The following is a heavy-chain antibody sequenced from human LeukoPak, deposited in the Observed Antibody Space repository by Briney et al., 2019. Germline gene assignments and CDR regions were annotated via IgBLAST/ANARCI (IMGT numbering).Heavy chain of an antibody. CDR3: TKGLVTSGTRWFDP. D-gene: IGHD1-1*01. J-gene: IGHJ5*02. V-gene: IGHV4-34*01. Sequence: PSETLSLTCGASDGSFDTSYWNWFRQSPGQGLEWIGETNPSGDTKYNPSLKSRVTISADTSKNQVSLRLNSVTAADTAVYYCTKGLVTSGTRWFDPWGQGTLVTVSS. CDR1: DGSFDTSY. CDR2: TNPSGDT.